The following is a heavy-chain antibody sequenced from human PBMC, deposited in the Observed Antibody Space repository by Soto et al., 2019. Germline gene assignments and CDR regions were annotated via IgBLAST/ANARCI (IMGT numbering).Heavy chain of an antibody. J-gene: IGHJ4*02. CDR3: VHVYFRGWKSGPDN. V-gene: IGHV2-5*01. CDR1: GFSLTTNQVG. CDR2: IFWNEDK. D-gene: IGHD1-1*01. Sequence: QITLRESGPTLVKPTETLTLTCTFSGFSLTTNQVGVGWIRQPPGKALEWLALIFWNEDKRYSPSLDNRLTIPTDTSKNQVVLTMTDMDPADPATFYCVHVYFRGWKSGPDNWGQGTPVTVYS.